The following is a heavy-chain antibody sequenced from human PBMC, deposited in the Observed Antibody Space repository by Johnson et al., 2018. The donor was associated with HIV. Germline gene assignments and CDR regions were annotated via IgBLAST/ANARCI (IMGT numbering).Heavy chain of an antibody. Sequence: VQLVESGGGVVRPGGSLRLSCTASGFTFDDYGMSWVRQAPGKGLEWVSGISWNSGSVDYADSVKGRFTISRDNAKNSLYLQRNRLGAEDPAVYYCARGGVGDVLEIWGQGTMVTVSS. CDR2: ISWNSGSV. CDR1: GFTFDDYG. CDR3: ARGGVGDVLEI. V-gene: IGHV3-20*04. J-gene: IGHJ3*02. D-gene: IGHD1-26*01.